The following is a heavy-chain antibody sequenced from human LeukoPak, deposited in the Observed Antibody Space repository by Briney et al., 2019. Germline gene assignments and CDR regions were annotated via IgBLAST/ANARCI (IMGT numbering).Heavy chain of an antibody. CDR1: GFTFSSYG. CDR2: IRYDGGNK. J-gene: IGHJ6*03. Sequence: KSGGSLRLSCAASGFTFSSYGMYWVRQAPGKGLEWVAFIRYDGGNKYYADSVKGRFTISRDNSKNTMYLQMKSLGAEDTAVYYCAKGGGYEAQYYYYNLDVWGKGTTVTISS. CDR3: AKGGGYEAQYYYYNLDV. D-gene: IGHD5-12*01. V-gene: IGHV3-30*02.